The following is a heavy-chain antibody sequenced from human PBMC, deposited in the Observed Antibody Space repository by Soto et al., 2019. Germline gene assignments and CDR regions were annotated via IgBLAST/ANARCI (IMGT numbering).Heavy chain of an antibody. CDR1: GFTFSSYA. D-gene: IGHD3-10*01. Sequence: PGGSLRLSCAASGFTFSSYAMHWVRQAPGKGLEWVAVISYDGSNKYYADSVKGRFTISRDNSKNTLYLQMNSLRAEDTAVYYCARSWFGELSDYWGQGTLVTVSS. CDR2: ISYDGSNK. V-gene: IGHV3-30-3*01. J-gene: IGHJ4*02. CDR3: ARSWFGELSDY.